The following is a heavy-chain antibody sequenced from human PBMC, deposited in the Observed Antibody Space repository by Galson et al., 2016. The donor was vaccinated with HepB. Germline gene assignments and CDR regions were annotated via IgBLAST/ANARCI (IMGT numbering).Heavy chain of an antibody. Sequence: SLRLSCAASGFTFSSYSMHWVRQAPGKGLEWVSLVSSSSSHIYYAYSVKGRFTISRDNAKNSLYLQMNSLSAEDTAVYYCARGGYSGYDWVRNWFDPWGQGTLVTVSS. CDR1: GFTFSSYS. V-gene: IGHV3-21*01. J-gene: IGHJ5*02. CDR2: VSSSSSHI. CDR3: ARGGYSGYDWVRNWFDP. D-gene: IGHD5-12*01.